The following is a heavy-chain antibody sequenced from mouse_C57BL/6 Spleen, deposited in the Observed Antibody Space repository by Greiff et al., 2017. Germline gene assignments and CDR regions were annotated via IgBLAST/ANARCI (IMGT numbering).Heavy chain of an antibody. CDR3: ARGYDYEGYAMDY. CDR1: GFTFSDYG. D-gene: IGHD2-4*01. Sequence: EVKLVESGGGLVKPGGSLKLSCAASGFTFSDYGMHWVRQAPEKGLEWVAYISSGSSTIYYADTVKGRFTISRDNAKNTLFLQMTSLRSEDTAMYYCARGYDYEGYAMDYWGQGTSVTVAS. V-gene: IGHV5-17*01. CDR2: ISSGSSTI. J-gene: IGHJ4*01.